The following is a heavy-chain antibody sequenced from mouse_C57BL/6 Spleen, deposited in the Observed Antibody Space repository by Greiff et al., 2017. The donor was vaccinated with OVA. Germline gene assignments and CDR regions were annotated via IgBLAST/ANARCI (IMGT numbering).Heavy chain of an antibody. CDR3: AREASMVTTKTGPFAY. V-gene: IGHV1-55*01. Sequence: QVQLKQPGAELVKPGASVKMSCKASGYTFTSYWITWVKQRPGQGLEWIGDIYPGSGSTNYNEKFKSKATLTVDTSSSTAYMQLSSLTSEDSAVYYCAREASMVTTKTGPFAYWGQGTLVTVSA. D-gene: IGHD2-2*01. CDR1: GYTFTSYW. J-gene: IGHJ3*01. CDR2: IYPGSGST.